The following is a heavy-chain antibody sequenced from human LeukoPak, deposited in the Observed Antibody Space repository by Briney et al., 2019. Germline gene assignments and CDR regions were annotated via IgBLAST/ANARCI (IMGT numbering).Heavy chain of an antibody. J-gene: IGHJ4*02. V-gene: IGHV1-69*13. Sequence: ASVKVSCKASGYAFASYGISWVRQAPGQGLEWMGGIIPIFGTANYAQKFQGRVTITADESTSTAYMELSSLRSEDTAVYYCATGLRETLFDYWSQGTLVTVSS. D-gene: IGHD3-16*01. CDR3: ATGLRETLFDY. CDR2: IIPIFGTA. CDR1: GYAFASYG.